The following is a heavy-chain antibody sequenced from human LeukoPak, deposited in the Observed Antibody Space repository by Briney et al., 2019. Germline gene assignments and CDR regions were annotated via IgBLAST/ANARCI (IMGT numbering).Heavy chain of an antibody. CDR2: IKSDGSGT. CDR1: GLTFSSYW. J-gene: IGHJ4*02. V-gene: IGHV3-74*01. D-gene: IGHD6-19*01. Sequence: PGGSLRLSCAASGLTFSSYWMHWVRQAPGKGLVWVSRIKSDGSGTSYADSVKGRFTISRDNAKNTLYLQMNSLRAEDTAVYYCARGSDSSGWSSSFDYLGQGTLVTVSS. CDR3: ARGSDSSGWSSSFDY.